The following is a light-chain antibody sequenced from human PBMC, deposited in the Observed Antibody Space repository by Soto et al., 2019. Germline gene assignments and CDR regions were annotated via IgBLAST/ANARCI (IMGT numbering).Light chain of an antibody. J-gene: IGKJ2*01. CDR2: GAS. CDR3: QQYNNWPPYT. Sequence: EVVMTQSPATLSVSPGERGTLSCSASQSVGRNLAWYQQKPGQAPTLLIYGASTRATGIPARFSGSGSGTEFTLTISSLQSEDFAVYYCQQYNNWPPYTFGQGTKVDIK. V-gene: IGKV3-15*01. CDR1: QSVGRN.